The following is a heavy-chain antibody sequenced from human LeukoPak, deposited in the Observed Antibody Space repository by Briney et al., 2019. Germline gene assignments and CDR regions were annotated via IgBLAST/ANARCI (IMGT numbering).Heavy chain of an antibody. D-gene: IGHD3-16*01. CDR3: AKKLSADYVWGSGWFDP. CDR2: IYTSGST. J-gene: IGHJ5*02. Sequence: PSETLSLTCTVSGGSISSGSYYWSWIRQPAGKGLEWIGRIYTSGSTNYNPSLKSRVTISVDTSKNQFSLRLSSVTAADTAVYYCAKKLSADYVWGSGWFDPWGQGTLVTVSS. V-gene: IGHV4-61*02. CDR1: GGSISSGSYY.